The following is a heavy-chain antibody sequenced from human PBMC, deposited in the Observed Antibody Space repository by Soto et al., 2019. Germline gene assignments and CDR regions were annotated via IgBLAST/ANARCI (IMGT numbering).Heavy chain of an antibody. V-gene: IGHV3-15*07. CDR3: XXXXXXXXXLXXLGGVAY. Sequence: EEQLVESGGGLVKPGGSLRLSCAASGFTFSDAWMNWVRQXPGXXXXXXXXXXRKIDGGTTDYAAPVKGRFTISRXDSKXTLXXXXXSLKXXXXXXXXXXXXXXXXXXLXXLGGVAYWGQGTLVTVSS. J-gene: IGHJ4*02. CDR1: GFTFSDAW. CDR2: XXRKIDGGTT.